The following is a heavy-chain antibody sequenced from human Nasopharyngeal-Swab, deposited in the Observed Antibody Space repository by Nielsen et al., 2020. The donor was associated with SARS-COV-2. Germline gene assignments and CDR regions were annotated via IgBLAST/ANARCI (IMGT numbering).Heavy chain of an antibody. J-gene: IGHJ6*02. CDR2: IKSKTDGETT. CDR3: TLDGWYSTSPGDYYYGMDA. V-gene: IGHV3-15*01. CDR1: GFPFSKAW. D-gene: IGHD6-13*01. Sequence: GESLKISCAGTGFPFSKAWMSWVRQAPGKGLEWVGRIKSKTDGETTDYAAPVKGRFTIYSDDSQNTLYLTMNSLKTEDTAVYYCTLDGWYSTSPGDYYYGMDAWGQGTTVTVSS.